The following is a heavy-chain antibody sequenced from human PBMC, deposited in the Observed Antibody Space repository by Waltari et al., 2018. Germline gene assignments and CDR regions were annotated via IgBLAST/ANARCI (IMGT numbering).Heavy chain of an antibody. J-gene: IGHJ4*02. CDR1: GYSISSGYY. CDR2: IYHSGST. D-gene: IGHD2-8*02. Sequence: QVQLQESGPGLVKPSETLSLTCAVSGYSISSGYYWGWIRQPPGQGLEWIGSIYHSGSTYYNPSLKSRVTISVDTSKNQFSLKLSSVTAADTAVYYCARRLRYCTGGVCYLPFDYWGQGTLVTVSS. V-gene: IGHV4-38-2*01. CDR3: ARRLRYCTGGVCYLPFDY.